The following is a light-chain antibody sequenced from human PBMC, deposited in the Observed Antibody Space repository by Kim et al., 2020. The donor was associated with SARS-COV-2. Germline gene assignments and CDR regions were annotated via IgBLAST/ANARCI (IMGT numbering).Light chain of an antibody. J-gene: IGLJ7*01. V-gene: IGLV3-1*01. CDR2: QDT. CDR1: KLGDEF. Sequence: VSPGQTASISCSGDKLGDEFACWYQQKPGQSPVLVIYQDTKRPSGIPERFSGSNSGNTATLTISGTQAMDEADYYCQAWDPSTAVFGGGTQLTVL. CDR3: QAWDPSTAV.